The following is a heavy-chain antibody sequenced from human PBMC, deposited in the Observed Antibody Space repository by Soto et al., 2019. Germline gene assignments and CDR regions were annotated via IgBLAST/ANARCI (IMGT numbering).Heavy chain of an antibody. V-gene: IGHV3-15*01. CDR3: TTSQEVRATPPLY. CDR2: IKSKTDGGTI. Sequence: EVQLVESGGGLVWPGGSLRLSCAASGFTFTNAWMSWVRQAPGKGLEWVGRIKSKTDGGTIDYAAPVKGRFSISRDDSKNTLYLQMDRLKTDDTAVYYCTTSQEVRATPPLYWGQGTLVTVSS. CDR1: GFTFTNAW. J-gene: IGHJ4*02. D-gene: IGHD1-1*01.